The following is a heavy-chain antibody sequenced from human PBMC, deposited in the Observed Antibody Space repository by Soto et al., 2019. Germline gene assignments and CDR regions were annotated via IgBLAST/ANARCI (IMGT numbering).Heavy chain of an antibody. J-gene: IGHJ4*02. CDR1: GFTFTSYA. V-gene: IGHV3-23*01. Sequence: EVQLLESGGGLVQPGGSLRVSCAASGFTFTSYAMSWVRQAAGKGLEWVSAISGSGVSTYYADSVKGRFTISRDNSKNTLFLQMNSLRAEDTAVYYCAKEEAYSSGWGSFDYWGQGTLVTVSS. D-gene: IGHD6-19*01. CDR2: ISGSGVST. CDR3: AKEEAYSSGWGSFDY.